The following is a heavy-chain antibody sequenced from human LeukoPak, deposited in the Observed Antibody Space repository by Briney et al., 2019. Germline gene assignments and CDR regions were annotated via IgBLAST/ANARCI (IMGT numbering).Heavy chain of an antibody. CDR3: AKDIEEWLVKGGGCFDY. D-gene: IGHD6-19*01. Sequence: GGSLRLSCAASGFTLSSYNMNWVRQAPGKGLEWVSYISSSTTIYYADSVKGRFTISRDNAKNSLYLQMNSLRAEDTAVYYCAKDIEEWLVKGGGCFDYWGQGTLVTVSS. V-gene: IGHV3-48*01. CDR2: ISSSTTI. CDR1: GFTLSSYN. J-gene: IGHJ4*02.